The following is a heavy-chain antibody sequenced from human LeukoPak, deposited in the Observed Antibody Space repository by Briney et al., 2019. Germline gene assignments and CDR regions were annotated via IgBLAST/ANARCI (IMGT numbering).Heavy chain of an antibody. CDR2: ISSNSRYI. CDR3: ARVDESLDKFDC. D-gene: IGHD1-1*01. Sequence: GESLRVSCTASGFSLTPFSMNWVRQAPGKGLEWISSISSNSRYIYYADSLKGRFTISRDNAENSLYLDMYSLRDEDTAVYFCARVDESLDKFDCWGQGTLVTVSS. V-gene: IGHV3-21*01. J-gene: IGHJ4*02. CDR1: GFSLTPFS.